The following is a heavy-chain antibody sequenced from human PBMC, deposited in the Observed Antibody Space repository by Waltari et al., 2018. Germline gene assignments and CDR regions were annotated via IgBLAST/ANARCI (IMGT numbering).Heavy chain of an antibody. D-gene: IGHD5-12*01. V-gene: IGHV3-11*04. CDR1: GFTFGDYY. J-gene: IGHJ6*03. Sequence: QERLVESGGGLVKPGGSLRLSCAASGFTFGDYYLSWIRQSPGKGLEVISYITNSGETVYYSDSARGRFTVSRDNARNSLYLHMTSLRAEDTAVYYCARTNEEWLDYYFYYYLDVWGRGTAVTVSS. CDR3: ARTNEEWLDYYFYYYLDV. CDR2: ITNSGETV.